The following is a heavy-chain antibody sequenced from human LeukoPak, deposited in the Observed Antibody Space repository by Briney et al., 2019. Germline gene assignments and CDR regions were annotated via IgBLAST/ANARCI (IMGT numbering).Heavy chain of an antibody. V-gene: IGHV4-39*07. D-gene: IGHD2-21*02. J-gene: IGHJ4*02. CDR1: GGSITIGYS. CDR2: IYYSGQT. Sequence: SETLSLTCSVSGGSITIGYSWGWIRQPPGKGLEWIGSIYYSGQTFYNPSLRSRVSISVDTSKSHFSLKLSSLTAADTAVYYCAREFDHQKKPTRGDLDYWGQGTLVTVSS. CDR3: AREFDHQKKPTRGDLDY.